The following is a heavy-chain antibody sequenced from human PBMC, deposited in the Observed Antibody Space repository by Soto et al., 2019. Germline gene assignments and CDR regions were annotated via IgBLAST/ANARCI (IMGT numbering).Heavy chain of an antibody. CDR2: IYYSGST. CDR3: ARALGYCSSTSCYGPDDYYYYYMDV. CDR1: GGSISSYY. Sequence: PSETLSLTCTVSGGSISSYYWSWIRQPPGKGLEWIGYIYYSGSTNYNPSLKSRVTISVDTSKNQFSLKLSSVTAADTAVYYCARALGYCSSTSCYGPDDYYYYYMDVWGQGTLVNVSS. J-gene: IGHJ6*03. D-gene: IGHD2-2*01. V-gene: IGHV4-59*08.